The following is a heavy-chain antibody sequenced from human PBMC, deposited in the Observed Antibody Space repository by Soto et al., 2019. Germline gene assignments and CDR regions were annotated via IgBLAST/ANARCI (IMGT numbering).Heavy chain of an antibody. J-gene: IGHJ4*02. D-gene: IGHD2-8*01. V-gene: IGHV1-18*01. CDR1: GYTFTSYG. CDR3: ARGVGCEPLDY. CDR2: ISAYNGNT. Sequence: QVQLVQSGAEVKKPGASVKVSCKASGYTFTSYGISWVTQAPGQGLEWMGWISAYNGNTKYALQLQGRVTMTTDTAASTAYMALSCLRADDTVVYYWARGVGCEPLDYWGQGTLVTVSS.